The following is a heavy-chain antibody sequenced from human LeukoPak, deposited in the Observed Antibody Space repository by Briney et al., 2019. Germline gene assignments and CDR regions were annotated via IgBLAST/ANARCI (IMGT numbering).Heavy chain of an antibody. D-gene: IGHD6-19*01. CDR2: IYYSGST. Sequence: PSETLSLTCTVSGGSISSHYWSWIRQPPGKGLEWIGYIYYSGSTNYNPSLKSRVTISVDTSKNQFSLKLSSVTAADTAVYYCARDRAVAGTWIWDYWGQGTLVTVSS. CDR3: ARDRAVAGTWIWDY. V-gene: IGHV4-59*11. CDR1: GGSISSHY. J-gene: IGHJ4*02.